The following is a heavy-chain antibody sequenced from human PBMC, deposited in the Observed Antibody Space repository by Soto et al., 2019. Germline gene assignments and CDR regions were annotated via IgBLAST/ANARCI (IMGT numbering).Heavy chain of an antibody. J-gene: IGHJ6*02. D-gene: IGHD2-2*01. CDR1: GGTFSSYA. CDR2: IIPIFGTA. V-gene: IGHV1-69*01. CDR3: ARDGGYCSSTSCYEYYYYGMDV. Sequence: QVQLVQSGAEVKKPGSSVKVSCKASGGTFSSYAISVVRQAPGQGLEWLGGIIPIFGTANYAQKFQGRVTITADESTGTAYMELSSLRSEDTAVYYCARDGGYCSSTSCYEYYYYGMDVWGQGTTVTVSS.